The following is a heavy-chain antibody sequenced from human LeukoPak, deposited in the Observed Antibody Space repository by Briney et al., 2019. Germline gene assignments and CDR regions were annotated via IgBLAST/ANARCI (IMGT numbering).Heavy chain of an antibody. J-gene: IGHJ3*02. Sequence: GGSLRLSCAASGFTFSSYSMNWVRQAPGKGLEWVSSISSSSYIYYADSVKGRFTISRDNAKNSLYLQMNSLRAEDTAVYYCASVVGATSDAFDIWGQGTMVTVSS. CDR3: ASVVGATSDAFDI. CDR1: GFTFSSYS. D-gene: IGHD1-26*01. CDR2: ISSSSYI. V-gene: IGHV3-21*01.